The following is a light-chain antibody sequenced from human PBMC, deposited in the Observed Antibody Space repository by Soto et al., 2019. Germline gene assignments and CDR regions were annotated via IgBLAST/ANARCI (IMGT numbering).Light chain of an antibody. J-gene: IGKJ1*01. V-gene: IGKV3-20*01. CDR3: QQYGRSPWT. Sequence: EVVLTQSPGTLSLSPGERATLSCRASQSVAANYLAWYQQKPGQAPRLLIYGASTRATGIPDRFSASGSGADFTLTISSLEPEDSAVYYCQQYGRSPWTFGQGTKVDIK. CDR1: QSVAANY. CDR2: GAS.